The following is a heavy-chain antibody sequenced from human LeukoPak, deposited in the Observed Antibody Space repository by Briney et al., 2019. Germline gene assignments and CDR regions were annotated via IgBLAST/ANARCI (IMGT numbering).Heavy chain of an antibody. D-gene: IGHD3-10*01. J-gene: IGHJ6*02. CDR3: ARGGSSGSGSYMSYGTDV. CDR1: GFTLSSYW. CDR2: INSDGSIP. V-gene: IGHV3-74*01. Sequence: GGSLRLSCAASGFTLSSYWMHWVGHAPGKGLVWVSRINSDGSIPHNADSVKLPFPISRHNANNTVYLQMNSLRAEDTAVYYCARGGSSGSGSYMSYGTDVWGQGTTVTVSS.